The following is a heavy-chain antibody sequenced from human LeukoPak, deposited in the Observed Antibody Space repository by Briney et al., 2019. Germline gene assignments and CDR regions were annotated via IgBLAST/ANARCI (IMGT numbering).Heavy chain of an antibody. V-gene: IGHV1-18*01. CDR3: ARSPRQSSSGWDNWFDP. J-gene: IGHJ5*02. CDR2: ISAYNGNT. Sequence: ASVKVSCKASGYTFTSYGISWVRQAPGQGLEYMGWISAYNGNTNYAQKLQGRDTMTTDTSTSTAYMELRSLTSDDTAVYYCARSPRQSSSGWDNWFDPWGQGTLVTVSS. CDR1: GYTFTSYG. D-gene: IGHD6-19*01.